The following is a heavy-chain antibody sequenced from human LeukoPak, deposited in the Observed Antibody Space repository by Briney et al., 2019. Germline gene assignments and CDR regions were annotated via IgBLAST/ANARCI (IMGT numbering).Heavy chain of an antibody. D-gene: IGHD2-2*01. CDR3: ARGSCSSTSCYGLDAFDI. Sequence: WASVKVPCKASGYTFTSYGISWVRQAPGQGLEWMGWISAYNGNTNYAQKLQGRVTMTTDTSTNTAYMELRSLRSDDTAVYYCARGSCSSTSCYGLDAFDIWGQGTMVTVSS. J-gene: IGHJ3*02. CDR1: GYTFTSYG. V-gene: IGHV1-18*01. CDR2: ISAYNGNT.